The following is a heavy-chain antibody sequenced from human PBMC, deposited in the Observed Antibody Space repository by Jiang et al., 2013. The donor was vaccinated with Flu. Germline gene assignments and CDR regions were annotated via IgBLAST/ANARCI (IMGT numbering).Heavy chain of an antibody. CDR1: GGTFSSYA. V-gene: IGHV1-69*06. J-gene: IGHJ4*02. CDR3: ARAMDGSYYGPTFDY. CDR2: IIPIFGTA. D-gene: IGHD1-26*01. Sequence: PGSSVKVSCKASGGTFSSYAISWVRQAPGQGLEWMGGIIPIFGTANYAQKFQGRVTITADKSTSTAYMELSSLRSEDTAVYYCARAMDGSYYGPTFDYWGQGTLVTVSS.